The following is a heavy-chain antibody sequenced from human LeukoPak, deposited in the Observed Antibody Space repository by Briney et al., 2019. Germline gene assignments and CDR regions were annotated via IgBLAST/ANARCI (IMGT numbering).Heavy chain of an antibody. Sequence: SQTLSLTCTVSGGSISSGGYYWSRIRQHPGKGLEWIGYIYYSGSTYYNPSLKSRVTISVDTSKNQFSLKLSPVTAADTAVYYCARAEWELSYYFDYWGQGTLVTVSS. CDR2: IYYSGST. CDR1: GGSISSGGYY. D-gene: IGHD1-26*01. V-gene: IGHV4-31*03. J-gene: IGHJ4*02. CDR3: ARAEWELSYYFDY.